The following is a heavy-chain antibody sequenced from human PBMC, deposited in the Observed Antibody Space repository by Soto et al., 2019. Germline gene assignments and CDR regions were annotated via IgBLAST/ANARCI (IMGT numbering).Heavy chain of an antibody. D-gene: IGHD3-22*01. CDR1: GFTFSSYG. CDR2: IWYDGSNK. CDR3: ARALAGGWLSVDY. Sequence: QVQLVESGGGVVQPGRSLRLSCAASGFTFSSYGMHWVRQAPGKGLEWVAVIWYDGSNKYYADSVKGRFTISRDNSKNTLYLQMDSLRAEDTAVYYCARALAGGWLSVDYWGQGTLVTVSS. V-gene: IGHV3-33*01. J-gene: IGHJ4*02.